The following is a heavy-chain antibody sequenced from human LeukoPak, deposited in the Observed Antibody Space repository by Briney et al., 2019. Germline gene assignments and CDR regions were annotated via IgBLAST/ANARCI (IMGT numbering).Heavy chain of an antibody. CDR3: ARVPGVRFLEWLSYFDY. J-gene: IGHJ4*02. V-gene: IGHV4-34*01. CDR1: GGSFSGYY. CDR2: INHSGST. D-gene: IGHD3-3*01. Sequence: SETLSLTCAVYGGSFSGYYWSWIRQPPGKGLEWIREINHSGSTNYNPSLKSRVTISVDTSKNQFSLKLSSVTAADTAVYYCARVPGVRFLEWLSYFDYWGQGTLVTVSS.